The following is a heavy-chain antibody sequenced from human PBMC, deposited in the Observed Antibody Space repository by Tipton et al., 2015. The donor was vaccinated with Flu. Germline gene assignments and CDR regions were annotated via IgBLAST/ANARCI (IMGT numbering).Heavy chain of an antibody. V-gene: IGHV1-46*01. CDR2: INPRDGSP. CDR1: GYTFTSYY. CDR3: ASPSAESNNCGTTNCFHYYYYYAMDV. J-gene: IGHJ6*02. Sequence: QVQLVQSGAEVKKPGASVKVSCKASGYTFTSYYTHWVRQAPGQGLEWMGLINPRDGSPRYAQKFQGRVTMTRDTSTGTVYMEMTSLRSEDTAVYYCASPSAESNNCGTTNCFHYYYYYAMDVWGQGTTVTVSS. D-gene: IGHD2-2*01.